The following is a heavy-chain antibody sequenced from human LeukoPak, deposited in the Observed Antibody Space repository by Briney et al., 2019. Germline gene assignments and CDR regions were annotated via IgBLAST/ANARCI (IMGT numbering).Heavy chain of an antibody. D-gene: IGHD3-22*01. Sequence: SETLSLTCTVSGDSISRYYWTWIRQPPGKGLEWIGYMFYSGSTTYNPSLKSRITISVDTSKNQFSLKLRSVTVADTAVYYCARLPYYYDNSGFRDYHYYMDVWGKGTTVNVFS. CDR1: GDSISRYY. V-gene: IGHV4-59*08. CDR2: MFYSGST. J-gene: IGHJ6*03. CDR3: ARLPYYYDNSGFRDYHYYMDV.